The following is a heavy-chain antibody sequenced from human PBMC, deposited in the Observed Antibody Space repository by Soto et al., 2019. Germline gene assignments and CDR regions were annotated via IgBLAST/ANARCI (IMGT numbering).Heavy chain of an antibody. CDR1: GYIFTNFG. CDR2: INGYNGKT. CDR3: ARVGGINWFDP. V-gene: IGHV1-18*01. Sequence: GASVKVSCKTSGYIFTNFGINWVRQAPGQGLEWMGWINGYNGKTNYAQKLQGRVTMTTDTSTTTAYMELRSLSSVTAADTAVYYCARVGGINWFDPWGQGTLVTVSS. D-gene: IGHD1-20*01. J-gene: IGHJ5*02.